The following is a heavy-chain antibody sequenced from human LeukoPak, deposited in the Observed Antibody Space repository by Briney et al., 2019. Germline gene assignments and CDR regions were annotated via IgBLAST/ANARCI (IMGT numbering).Heavy chain of an antibody. CDR1: GFTFSSYA. D-gene: IGHD3-22*01. V-gene: IGHV3-23*01. J-gene: IGHJ4*02. Sequence: GGSLRLSCAASGFTFSSYAMSWDRQAPGKGLEWVSAISGSGGSTYYADSVKGRFTISRDNSKNTLYLQMNSLRAEDTAVYYCVRDDDRPDNGLDYWGQGTLVTVSS. CDR3: VRDDDRPDNGLDY. CDR2: ISGSGGST.